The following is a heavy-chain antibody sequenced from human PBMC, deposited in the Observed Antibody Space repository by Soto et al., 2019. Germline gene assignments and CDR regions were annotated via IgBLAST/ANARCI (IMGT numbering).Heavy chain of an antibody. V-gene: IGHV3-53*01. Sequence: PGGSLRLSCAASGFTVSSNYMSWVRQAPGKGLEWVSVIYSGGSTYYADSVKGRFTISRDNSKNTLYLQMNSLRAEDTAVYYCARAHGYYYYGMDVWGQGTTVTVSS. CDR3: ARAHGYYYYGMDV. J-gene: IGHJ6*02. CDR2: IYSGGST. CDR1: GFTVSSNY.